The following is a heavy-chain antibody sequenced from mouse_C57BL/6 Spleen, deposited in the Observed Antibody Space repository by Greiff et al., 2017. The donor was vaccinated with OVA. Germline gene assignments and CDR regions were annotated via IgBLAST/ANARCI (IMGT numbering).Heavy chain of an antibody. Sequence: QVQLQQSGAELVRPGTSVKVSCKASGYAFTNYLIEWVKQRPGQGLEWIGVINPGSGGTNYNEKFKGKATLTADKSSSTAYMQLSSLTSEDSAVYFGARGDYYGSSEDYWGQGTTLTVSA. CDR1: GYAFTNYL. CDR3: ARGDYYGSSEDY. J-gene: IGHJ2*01. D-gene: IGHD1-1*01. CDR2: INPGSGGT. V-gene: IGHV1-54*01.